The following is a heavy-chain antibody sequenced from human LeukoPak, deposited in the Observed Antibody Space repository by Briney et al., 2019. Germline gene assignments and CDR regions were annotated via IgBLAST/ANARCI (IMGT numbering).Heavy chain of an antibody. CDR3: ARDPYTGSMFDY. D-gene: IGHD1-1*01. V-gene: IGHV3-21*01. CDR2: IGHVAGDI. J-gene: IGHJ4*01. CDR1: GFTFTSVS. Sequence: GGSLRLSCVTSGFTFTSVSMSWVRQAPGKGLEWVAFIGHVAGDIFYGDSVKGRFNISRDDAKGSVYLQMNSLSVDDTAVYFCARDPYTGSMFDYWGHGTLVTVSS.